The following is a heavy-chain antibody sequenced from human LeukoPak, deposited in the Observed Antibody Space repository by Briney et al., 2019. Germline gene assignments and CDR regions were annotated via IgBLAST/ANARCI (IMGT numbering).Heavy chain of an antibody. CDR3: ARSSRFPLYYFDY. J-gene: IGHJ4*02. V-gene: IGHV4-39*01. Sequence: SETLSLTCTVSGGSIRSSYYYWGWIRQPPGKGLEWIGSIYDSGSTYYNPSLKSRVTMFVDTSKNQFSLKLSSVTATDTAVYYCARSSRFPLYYFDYWGQGTLVTVSS. D-gene: IGHD3-3*01. CDR1: GGSIRSSYYY. CDR2: IYDSGST.